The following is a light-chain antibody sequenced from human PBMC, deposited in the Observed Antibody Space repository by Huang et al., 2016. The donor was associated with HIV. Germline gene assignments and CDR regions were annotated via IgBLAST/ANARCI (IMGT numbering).Light chain of an antibody. V-gene: IGKV3-11*01. CDR2: DAS. J-gene: IGKJ5*01. Sequence: EIVLTQSPATVSLSPGERATLSCRASQSVSRSLAWYQQKPGQAPRRLIYDASNRASGIPARFSGSGAGTDFTLTISSLEPEDFAVYYCQQRSNWPRITFGQGTRLEIK. CDR1: QSVSRS. CDR3: QQRSNWPRIT.